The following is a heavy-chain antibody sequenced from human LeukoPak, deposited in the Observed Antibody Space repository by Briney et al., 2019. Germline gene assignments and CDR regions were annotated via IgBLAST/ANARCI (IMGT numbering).Heavy chain of an antibody. J-gene: IGHJ1*01. CDR3: VKVGDSGYGEYYQH. CDR2: ISSAGGTT. CDR1: GFTFRDYP. V-gene: IGHV3-64D*06. D-gene: IGHD5-12*01. Sequence: GGSLRLSCSASGFTFRDYPIHWVRQAPGEGLQSVSAISSAGGTTYYADSVRGRFTISRDNSKNTLYLQMSSLRAEDTAHYYCVKVGDSGYGEYYQHWGQGTLVTVSP.